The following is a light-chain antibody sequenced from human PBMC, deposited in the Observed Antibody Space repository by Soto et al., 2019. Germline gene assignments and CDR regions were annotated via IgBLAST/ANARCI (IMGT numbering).Light chain of an antibody. CDR2: KAS. V-gene: IGKV1-5*03. Sequence: DVQMTQSPSTLSASLGDRVTITCRASQSIGSWLAWYQQKSGKAPKLLIYKASSLESGVPSRFSGSGSGTGFTLTISSLQPEHFATYYCLQHNNYPRTFGQGTKVDIK. J-gene: IGKJ1*01. CDR3: LQHNNYPRT. CDR1: QSIGSW.